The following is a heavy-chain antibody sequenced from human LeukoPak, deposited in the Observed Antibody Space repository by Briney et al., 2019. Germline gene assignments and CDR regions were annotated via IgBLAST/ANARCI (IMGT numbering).Heavy chain of an antibody. CDR3: ARNRPRGYSYGPFDY. V-gene: IGHV3-30-3*01. CDR2: ISCDGSNK. Sequence: GGSLRLSCAASGFTFSSYAMHWVRQAPGKGLEWVAVISCDGSNKYYADSVKGRFTISRDNSKNTLYLQMNSLRAEDTAVYYCARNRPRGYSYGPFDYWGQGTLVTVSS. CDR1: GFTFSSYA. D-gene: IGHD5-18*01. J-gene: IGHJ4*02.